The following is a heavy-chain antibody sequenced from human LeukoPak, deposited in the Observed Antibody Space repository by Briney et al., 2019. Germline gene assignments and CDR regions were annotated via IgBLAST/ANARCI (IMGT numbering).Heavy chain of an antibody. V-gene: IGHV1-2*02. J-gene: IGHJ4*02. Sequence: ASVKVSCKGSGYTFTDYYIHWVRQAPGQGLEWMGWINPDSGSTNYVRNFQGRVTMTRDPSINTGYMELNTLRSDDTALYFCARDHRHTSDYQDFDYWGQGTLVTVSS. CDR3: ARDHRHTSDYQDFDY. D-gene: IGHD5-12*01. CDR2: INPDSGST. CDR1: GYTFTDYY.